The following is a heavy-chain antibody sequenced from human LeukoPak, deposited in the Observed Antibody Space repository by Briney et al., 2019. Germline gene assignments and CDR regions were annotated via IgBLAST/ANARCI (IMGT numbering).Heavy chain of an antibody. CDR2: ISYSGST. CDR1: GDSITSYY. J-gene: IGHJ3*02. CDR3: ARGDYDFWSGSHDPFDI. V-gene: IGHV4-59*01. Sequence: SETLSLTCSVFGDSITSYYWNWIRQPPGKALEWIGYISYSGSTNYNPSLKSRVTMSSDTSKNQFSLKLKSVTAADTAVYFCARGDYDFWSGSHDPFDIWGQGIRVTVSS. D-gene: IGHD3-3*01.